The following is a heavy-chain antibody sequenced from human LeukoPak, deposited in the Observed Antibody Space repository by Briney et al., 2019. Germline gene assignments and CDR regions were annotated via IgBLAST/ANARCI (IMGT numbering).Heavy chain of an antibody. V-gene: IGHV3-30*18. CDR2: ISYDGSNK. Sequence: GGSLRLSCAASGCTFSSYGMHWVRQAPGKGLEWVAVISYDGSNKYYADSVKGRFTISRDNSKNTLYLQMNSLRAEDTAVYYCAKQAHRPEALYYFDYWGQGTLVTVSS. CDR3: AKQAHRPEALYYFDY. J-gene: IGHJ4*02. CDR1: GCTFSSYG.